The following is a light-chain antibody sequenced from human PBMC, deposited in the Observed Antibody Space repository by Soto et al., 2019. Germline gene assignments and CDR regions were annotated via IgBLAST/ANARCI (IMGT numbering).Light chain of an antibody. V-gene: IGKV3-11*01. Sequence: ETVLTQSPATLSLSPGERAILSCGASQSVSSYLAWYQQKPGQAPRLLISDASNRATGIPARFSGSGSGTDFTLTISSLEPEDFAVYYCQQRSSWPLTFGGGTKVEIK. CDR2: DAS. J-gene: IGKJ4*01. CDR3: QQRSSWPLT. CDR1: QSVSSY.